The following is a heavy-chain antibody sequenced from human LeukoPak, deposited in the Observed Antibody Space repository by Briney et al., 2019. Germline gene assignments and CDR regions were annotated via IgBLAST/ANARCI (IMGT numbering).Heavy chain of an antibody. CDR2: IYWDDDK. D-gene: IGHD6-13*01. J-gene: IGHJ1*01. CDR3: AHNSPQTRYSSSGYFQH. CDR1: GFALSTNGVG. V-gene: IGHV2-5*02. Sequence: SGPALVKPTQTLTLTCTFSGFALSTNGVGVAWIRQPPGKALEWLAIIYWDDDKRYSPSLKSRVTVTKDPSKNQVVLTMTNMDPVDTGTYYCAHNSPQTRYSSSGYFQHWGQGTLVTVSS.